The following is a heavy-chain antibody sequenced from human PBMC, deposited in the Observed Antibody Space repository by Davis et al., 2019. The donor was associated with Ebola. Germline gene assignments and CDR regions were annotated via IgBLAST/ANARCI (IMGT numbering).Heavy chain of an antibody. Sequence: MPSETLSLTCTVSGGSISSSSYYWGWIRQPPGKGLEWIGSIYYSGSTYYNPSLKSRVTISVDTSKNQFSLKLSSVTAADTAVYYCARDAVPLYSSSWPNFDYWGQGILVTVSS. J-gene: IGHJ4*02. CDR2: IYYSGST. CDR3: ARDAVPLYSSSWPNFDY. V-gene: IGHV4-39*02. D-gene: IGHD6-13*01. CDR1: GGSISSSSYY.